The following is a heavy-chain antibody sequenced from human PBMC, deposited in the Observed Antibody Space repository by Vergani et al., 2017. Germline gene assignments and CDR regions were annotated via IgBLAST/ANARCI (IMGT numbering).Heavy chain of an antibody. D-gene: IGHD3-3*01. J-gene: IGHJ4*02. V-gene: IGHV3-66*02. Sequence: VQLQESGPGLVKPSGTLSLTCAVSGGSISSSNYMSWVRQAPGKGLEWVSVIYSGGSTYYADSVKGRFTISRDNSKNTLYLQMNSLRAEDTAVYYCARLRFLEWPDYWGQGTLVTVSS. CDR1: GGSISSSNY. CDR2: IYSGGST. CDR3: ARLRFLEWPDY.